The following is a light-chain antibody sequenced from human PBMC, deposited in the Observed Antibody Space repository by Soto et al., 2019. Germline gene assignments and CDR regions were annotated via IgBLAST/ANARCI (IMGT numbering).Light chain of an antibody. J-gene: IGKJ1*01. CDR1: QSVSSS. V-gene: IGKV3-15*01. CDR3: QQYNNWPLA. CDR2: DAS. Sequence: EIVMTQSPATLSVSPGERATLSCRATQSVSSSLAWYQQKPGQAPRLLIYDASTRATGVPARFSGSGSGTEFTLTISSLQSEDFAVYYCQQYNNWPLAFGQGTKVEIK.